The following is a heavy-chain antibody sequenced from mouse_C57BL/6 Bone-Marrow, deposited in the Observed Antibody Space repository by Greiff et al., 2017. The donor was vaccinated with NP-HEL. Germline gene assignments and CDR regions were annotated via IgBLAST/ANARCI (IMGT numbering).Heavy chain of an antibody. CDR3: ARGPYGSSPAWFAY. CDR2: INPGSGGT. V-gene: IGHV1-54*01. Sequence: QVQLKQSGAELVRPGTSVKVSCKASGYAFTNYLIEWVKQRPGQGLEWIGVINPGSGGTNYNEKFKGKATLTADKSSSTAYMQLSSLTSEDSAVYFCARGPYGSSPAWFAYWGQGTLVTVSA. CDR1: GYAFTNYL. J-gene: IGHJ3*01. D-gene: IGHD1-1*01.